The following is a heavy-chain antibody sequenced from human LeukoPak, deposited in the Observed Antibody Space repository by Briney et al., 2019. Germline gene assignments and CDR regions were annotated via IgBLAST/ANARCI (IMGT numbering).Heavy chain of an antibody. Sequence: SPTLSLTRTVSAASISSNYWSWIRHPPGKGLEWFGYIYYSGSTNYNPSLKIRVTISVDTSKTQFSLKLSSVTAADTAVDYCARDHCSSTSCYVGWFDPWGQGTLVTVSS. V-gene: IGHV4-59*01. J-gene: IGHJ5*02. CDR2: IYYSGST. D-gene: IGHD2-2*01. CDR1: AASISSNY. CDR3: ARDHCSSTSCYVGWFDP.